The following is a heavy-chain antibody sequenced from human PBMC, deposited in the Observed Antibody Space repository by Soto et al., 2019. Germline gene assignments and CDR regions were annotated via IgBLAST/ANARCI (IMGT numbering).Heavy chain of an antibody. V-gene: IGHV1-69*13. CDR2: IIPIFGTA. CDR3: AGDTYYDILTGYYIGSGPEGYYYYGMDV. D-gene: IGHD3-9*01. CDR1: GGTLSSYA. J-gene: IGHJ6*02. Sequence: SVRVSCKGSGGTLSSYAISWVRQAPGQGLEWMGGIIPIFGTANYAQKFQGRVTITADESTSTAYMELSSLRSEDTAVYYCAGDTYYDILTGYYIGSGPEGYYYYGMDVWGQGTTVTVS.